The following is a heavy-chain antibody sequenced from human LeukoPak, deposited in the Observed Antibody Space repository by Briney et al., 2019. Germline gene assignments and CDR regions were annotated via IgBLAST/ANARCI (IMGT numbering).Heavy chain of an antibody. D-gene: IGHD6-13*01. CDR2: ISGSGGST. Sequence: GGSLRLSCAASGFTFTSYAMSWVRQAPGKGLGWVSAISGSGGSTYYADSVKGRFTISRDNAKSALYLQLNSLSLEDTAVYYCAAGTAADFWGQGTLVTVSS. CDR1: GFTFTSYA. V-gene: IGHV3-23*01. CDR3: AAGTAADF. J-gene: IGHJ4*02.